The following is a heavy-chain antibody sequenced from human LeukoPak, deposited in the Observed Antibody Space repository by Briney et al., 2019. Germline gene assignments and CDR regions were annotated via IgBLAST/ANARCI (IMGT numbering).Heavy chain of an antibody. CDR2: ISSSSSYI. CDR3: AKGGRQVGATFDY. V-gene: IGHV3-21*01. J-gene: IGHJ4*02. Sequence: PGGSLRLSCAASGFTFSSYSMNWVRQAPGKGLEWVSSISSSSSYIYYADSVKGRFTISRDNAKNSLYLQMNSLRAEDTAVYYCAKGGRQVGATFDYWGQGTLVTVSS. D-gene: IGHD1-26*01. CDR1: GFTFSSYS.